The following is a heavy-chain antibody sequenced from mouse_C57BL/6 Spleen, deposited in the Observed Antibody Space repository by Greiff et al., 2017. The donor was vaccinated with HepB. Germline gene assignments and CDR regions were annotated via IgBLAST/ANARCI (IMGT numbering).Heavy chain of an antibody. CDR2: IHPNSGST. Sequence: QVQLQQSGAELVKPGASVKLSCKASGYTFTSYWMHWVKQRPGQGLEWIGMIHPNSGSTNYNEKFKSKATLTVDKSSSTAYMQLSSLTSEDSAVYYCARPQSKGYAMDYWGQGTSVTVSS. J-gene: IGHJ4*01. V-gene: IGHV1-64*01. CDR1: GYTFTSYW. CDR3: ARPQSKGYAMDY.